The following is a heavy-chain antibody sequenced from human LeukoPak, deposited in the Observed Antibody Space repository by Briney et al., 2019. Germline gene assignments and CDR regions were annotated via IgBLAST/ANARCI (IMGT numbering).Heavy chain of an antibody. CDR1: GYDFTSVG. CDR2: ISPYNGNT. J-gene: IGHJ4*02. V-gene: IGHV1-18*01. D-gene: IGHD6-19*01. Sequence: GASVTVSFKASGYDFTSVGITWVRRAPGQGLEWMGWISPYNGNTRYAQKFQGRVAMTTDTSTTTAYMELRGLRFNDTAVYYCARAGSGSGWYFDYWGQGTLVTVSS. CDR3: ARAGSGSGWYFDY.